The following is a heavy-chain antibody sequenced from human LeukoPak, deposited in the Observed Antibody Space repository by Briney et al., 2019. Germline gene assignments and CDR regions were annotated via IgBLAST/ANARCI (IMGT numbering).Heavy chain of an antibody. CDR2: IKSSGDGGTT. CDR3: TTDGGY. D-gene: IGHD2-15*01. J-gene: IGHJ4*02. CDR1: GFTFSSYS. Sequence: GGSLRLSCAASGFTFSSYSMNWVRQAPGKGLEWVGRIKSSGDGGTTDYTAPVKGRFTISRDDSRNTVFLQMNTLKTEDTAVYYCTTDGGYWGQGTLVTVSS. V-gene: IGHV3-15*01.